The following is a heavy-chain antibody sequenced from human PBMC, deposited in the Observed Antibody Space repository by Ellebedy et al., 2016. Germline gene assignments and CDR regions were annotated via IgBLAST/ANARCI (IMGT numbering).Heavy chain of an antibody. Sequence: GGSLRLSXAASGFTFSSYSMGWVRQAPGKGLEWLSYITSGSDTIYYADSVKGRFTISKDNSKNKLFLQMNSLRAEDTAVYHCAREGLEQVTRTDAFDFWGQGTMVTVSS. CDR3: AREGLEQVTRTDAFDF. CDR2: ITSGSDTI. CDR1: GFTFSSYS. D-gene: IGHD1-1*01. V-gene: IGHV3-48*01. J-gene: IGHJ3*01.